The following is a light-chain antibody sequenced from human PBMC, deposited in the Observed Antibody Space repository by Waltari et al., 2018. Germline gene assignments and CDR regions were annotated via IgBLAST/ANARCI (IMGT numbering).Light chain of an antibody. V-gene: IGLV1-44*01. J-gene: IGLJ3*02. CDR2: SND. CDR3: STWDDRLTAVL. Sequence: QSVLTQAPSASGTPGQRVTLSCSGSNSNIGSNTVNWYQQLPGTAPRLLIYSNDRRPSGVPDRLSGSKSGTSASLAISGLQSEDEADYYCSTWDDRLTAVLFGGGTKVTVL. CDR1: NSNIGSNT.